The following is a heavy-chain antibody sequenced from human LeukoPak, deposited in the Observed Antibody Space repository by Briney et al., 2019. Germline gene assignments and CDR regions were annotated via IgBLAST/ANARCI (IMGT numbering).Heavy chain of an antibody. D-gene: IGHD3-22*01. V-gene: IGHV3-66*01. Sequence: GGSLRLSCAASGFTFSSNYMSWVRQAPGKGLEWVSVIYSGGSTYYADSVKGRFTISRDNSKNTLYLQMNSLRAEDTAVYYCARRYYYDSSGYYYHYYYYMDVWGKGTTVTISS. CDR1: GFTFSSNY. CDR2: IYSGGST. CDR3: ARRYYYDSSGYYYHYYYYMDV. J-gene: IGHJ6*03.